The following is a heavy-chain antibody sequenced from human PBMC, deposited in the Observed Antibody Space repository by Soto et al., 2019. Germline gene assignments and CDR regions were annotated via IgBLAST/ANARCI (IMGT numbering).Heavy chain of an antibody. Sequence: SETLSLTCAVSGDSISSGGYSWSWIRQPPGKGLEWIGYIYHSGSTYYNPSLKSRVTISVDRSKNQFSLKLSSVTAADTAVYYCARSGYSSSWYYFDYWGQGTLVTVSS. CDR1: GDSISSGGYS. CDR3: ARSGYSSSWYYFDY. CDR2: IYHSGST. V-gene: IGHV4-30-2*01. J-gene: IGHJ4*02. D-gene: IGHD6-13*01.